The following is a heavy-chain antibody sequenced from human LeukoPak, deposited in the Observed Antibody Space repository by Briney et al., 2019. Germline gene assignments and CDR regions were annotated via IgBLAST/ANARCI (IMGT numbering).Heavy chain of an antibody. J-gene: IGHJ5*01. Sequence: PGGSLRLSCAASGFAFGDYYMTWIRQSPGKGLEWISYISAGSTNTYYADSVRGRFIISRDNGAKTLSLQMNSLRVEDTAIYFCARDLFRYSNNFDSWGQGTLVTVSS. D-gene: IGHD3-9*01. CDR1: GFAFGDYY. CDR3: ARDLFRYSNNFDS. V-gene: IGHV3-11*01. CDR2: ISAGSTNT.